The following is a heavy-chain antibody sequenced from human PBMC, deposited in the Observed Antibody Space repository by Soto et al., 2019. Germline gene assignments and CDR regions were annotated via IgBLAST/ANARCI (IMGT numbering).Heavy chain of an antibody. CDR2: ISAYNGNT. J-gene: IGHJ3*02. CDR3: ARGLRSITMTSQQNGAFDI. V-gene: IGHV1-18*01. CDR1: GYTFTSYG. Sequence: ASVKVSCRASGYTFTSYGISWVRQAPGQGIEWMGWISAYNGNTNYAQKLQGRVTMTTDTSTSTAYMELRSLRSDDTAVYYCARGLRSITMTSQQNGAFDIWGQGTMVTVSS. D-gene: IGHD3-22*01.